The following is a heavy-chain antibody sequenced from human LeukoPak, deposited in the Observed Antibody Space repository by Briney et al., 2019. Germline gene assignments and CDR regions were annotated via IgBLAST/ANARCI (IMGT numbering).Heavy chain of an antibody. CDR1: GGPISSYY. CDR2: IYYSGST. Sequence: KPSETLSLTCTVPGGPISSYYWSWIRQPPGKGLEWIGYIYYSGSTNYNPSLKSRVTISVDTSKNQFSLKLSSVTAADTAVYYCARPTKIAGYAFDIWGQGTMVTVSS. D-gene: IGHD6-13*01. CDR3: ARPTKIAGYAFDI. V-gene: IGHV4-59*08. J-gene: IGHJ3*02.